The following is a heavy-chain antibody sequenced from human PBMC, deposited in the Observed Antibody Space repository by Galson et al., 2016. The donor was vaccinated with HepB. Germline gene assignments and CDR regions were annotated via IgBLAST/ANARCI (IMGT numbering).Heavy chain of an antibody. D-gene: IGHD6-19*01. CDR3: ARDEVLGAGEIAVAGTTPLEY. Sequence: SVKVSCKASGGTFSSFAISWVRQAPGQGLEWMGGIIPIFGTTNYAQMFQGRVTITADESTSTAYMELSSLRSEDTAVYYCARDEVLGAGEIAVAGTTPLEYWGQGTLVTVSS. CDR1: GGTFSSFA. V-gene: IGHV1-69*13. J-gene: IGHJ4*02. CDR2: IIPIFGTT.